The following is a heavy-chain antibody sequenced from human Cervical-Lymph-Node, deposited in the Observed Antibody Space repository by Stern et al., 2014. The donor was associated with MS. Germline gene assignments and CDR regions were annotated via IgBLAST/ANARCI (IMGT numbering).Heavy chain of an antibody. D-gene: IGHD3-22*01. CDR1: GYTFVGYD. V-gene: IGHV1-8*01. Sequence: QVQLMQSGAEVKKPGASVQVSCKASGYTFVGYDPHWVRQATGQGLEWMGWMNPSTGDTGFAQRFQGRVIMTRNTSISTAYMELTSLRSEDTAVYYCARAYYDGGNDHFSAEYFRHWGQGTLVTVSS. CDR3: ARAYYDGGNDHFSAEYFRH. CDR2: MNPSTGDT. J-gene: IGHJ1*01.